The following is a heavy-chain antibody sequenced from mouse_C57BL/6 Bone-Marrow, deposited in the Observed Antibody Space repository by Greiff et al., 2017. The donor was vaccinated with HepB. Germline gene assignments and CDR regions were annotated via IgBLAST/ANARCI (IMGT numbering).Heavy chain of an antibody. J-gene: IGHJ4*01. CDR3: ARDGLPYYYAMDY. D-gene: IGHD2-3*01. Sequence: QQSCKASGYTFTSYWMHWVKQRPGRGLEWIGRIDPNSGGTKYNEKFKSKATLTVDKPSSTAYMQLSSLTSEDSAVYYCARDGLPYYYAMDYWGQGTSVTVSS. CDR2: IDPNSGGT. V-gene: IGHV1-72*01. CDR1: GYTFTSYW.